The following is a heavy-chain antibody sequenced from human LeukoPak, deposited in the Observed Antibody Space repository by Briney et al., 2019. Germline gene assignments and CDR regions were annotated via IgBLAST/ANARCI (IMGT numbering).Heavy chain of an antibody. CDR3: ARDRYGSMPNWFDP. Sequence: ASVKVSCKASGYTFTGYYMHWVRQAPGQGLEWMGWINPNSGGTNYAQKFQGRVTMTRDTSISTPYMELSRLRSDDTAVYYCARDRYGSMPNWFDPWGQGTLVTVSS. CDR1: GYTFTGYY. CDR2: INPNSGGT. V-gene: IGHV1-2*02. D-gene: IGHD1-1*01. J-gene: IGHJ5*02.